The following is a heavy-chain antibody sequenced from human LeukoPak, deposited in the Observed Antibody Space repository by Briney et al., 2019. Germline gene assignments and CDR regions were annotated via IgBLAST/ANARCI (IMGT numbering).Heavy chain of an antibody. Sequence: GGSLRLSCAASGFTFSSYGMSWVRQAPGKGLEWVSAISGSGGSTYYADSVKGRFAISRDNSKNTLYLQMNSLRAEDTAVYYCAKGLRGVITIRGSFDYWGQGTLVTVSS. CDR3: AKGLRGVITIRGSFDY. D-gene: IGHD3-10*01. CDR1: GFTFSSYG. J-gene: IGHJ4*02. V-gene: IGHV3-23*01. CDR2: ISGSGGST.